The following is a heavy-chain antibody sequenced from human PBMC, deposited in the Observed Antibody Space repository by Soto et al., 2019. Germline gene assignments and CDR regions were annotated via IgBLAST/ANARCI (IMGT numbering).Heavy chain of an antibody. CDR2: IYYSGST. J-gene: IGHJ6*03. CDR3: ARRDIYYYYMDV. Sequence: SETLSLTCTVSGGSISSSSYYWGWIRQPPGKRLEWIGSIYYSGSTYYNPSLKSRVTISVDTSKNQFSLKLSSVTAADTAVYYCARRDIYYYYMDVWGKGTTVTVSS. V-gene: IGHV4-39*01. CDR1: GGSISSSSYY.